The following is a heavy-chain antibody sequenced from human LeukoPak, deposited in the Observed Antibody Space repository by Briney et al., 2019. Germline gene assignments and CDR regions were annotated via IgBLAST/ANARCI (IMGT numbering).Heavy chain of an antibody. CDR3: ARDITYYYGSGSVGAFDY. J-gene: IGHJ4*02. Sequence: PSETLSLTCTVSGGSISTYYWSWIRQPAGKGLEWIGRIYTSGSTNYNPSLKSRVTMSVDTSKNQFSLKLSSVTAADTAVYYCARDITYYYGSGSVGAFDYWGQGTLVTVSS. CDR1: GGSISTYY. D-gene: IGHD3-10*01. V-gene: IGHV4-4*07. CDR2: IYTSGST.